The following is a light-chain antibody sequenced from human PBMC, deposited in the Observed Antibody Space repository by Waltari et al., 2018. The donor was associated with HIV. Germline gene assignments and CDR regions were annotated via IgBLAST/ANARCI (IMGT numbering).Light chain of an antibody. V-gene: IGLV2-8*01. CDR2: EVN. J-gene: IGLJ6*01. CDR3: ASYGDTNRVL. CDR1: SSDVGGYEY. Sequence: QSALTQPPSASGSLGQSVTISCTGTSSDVGGYEYVSWYQHHPDKAPKLIIYEVNKRHSGVPNRFSGSKSDNTASLTVAGRQDDDEAHYYCASYGDTNRVLFGGGTRVTVL.